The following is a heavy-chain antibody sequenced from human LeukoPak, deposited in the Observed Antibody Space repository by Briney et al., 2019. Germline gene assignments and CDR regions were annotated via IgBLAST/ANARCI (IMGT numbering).Heavy chain of an antibody. D-gene: IGHD3-3*01. CDR1: GFTFSSYA. V-gene: IGHV3-30*01. CDR3: AGEHCTRSNFWGGYPLDY. Sequence: PGGSLRLSCAASGFTFSSYAMHWVRQAPGKGLEWVAVISYDGSNKYYADSVKGRFTISRDNSKNTLYLQMNSLRAEDTAVYYWAGEHCTRSNFWGGYPLDYWGQGTLVTVSS. CDR2: ISYDGSNK. J-gene: IGHJ4*02.